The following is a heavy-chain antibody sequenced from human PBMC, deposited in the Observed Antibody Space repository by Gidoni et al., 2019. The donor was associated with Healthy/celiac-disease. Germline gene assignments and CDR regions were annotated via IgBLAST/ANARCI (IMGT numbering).Heavy chain of an antibody. V-gene: IGHV3-64*01. CDR1: GFTFSSYA. CDR2: ISSNGGST. Sequence: EVQLVESGGGLVQPGGSLSLSCAASGFTFSSYAMHWVRQAPGKGLEYVSAISSNGGSTYYANSVKGRFTISRDNSKNTLYLQMGSLRAEDMAVYYCASGSDDAFDIWGQGTMVTVSS. D-gene: IGHD2-21*02. J-gene: IGHJ3*02. CDR3: ASGSDDAFDI.